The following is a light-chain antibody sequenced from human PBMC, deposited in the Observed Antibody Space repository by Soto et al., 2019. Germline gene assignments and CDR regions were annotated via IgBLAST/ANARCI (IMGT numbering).Light chain of an antibody. Sequence: QSVLTQPASVSGSPGQSITISCTGTSSDIGGYNSVSWYQQHPGKAPKLMIYEVSNRPSGISNRFSGSKSGNTASLTISGLQAEDEADYYCSSYTSSVAHVFGTGTKETVL. CDR2: EVS. CDR3: SSYTSSVAHV. J-gene: IGLJ1*01. V-gene: IGLV2-14*01. CDR1: SSDIGGYNS.